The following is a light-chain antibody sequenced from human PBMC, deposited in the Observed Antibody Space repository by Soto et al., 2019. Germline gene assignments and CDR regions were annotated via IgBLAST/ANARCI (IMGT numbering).Light chain of an antibody. CDR1: SSDVGAYDY. V-gene: IGLV2-8*01. CDR3: SSFAGSNNFPYV. CDR2: AIN. Sequence: QSVLTQPPSASGSPGQSVTISCTGTSSDVGAYDYVPWYQQHPGKAPKLMIYAINKRPSGVPDRFSGSKSGNTASLTVSGLQAEDEADYYCSSFAGSNNFPYVFGTGTKV. J-gene: IGLJ1*01.